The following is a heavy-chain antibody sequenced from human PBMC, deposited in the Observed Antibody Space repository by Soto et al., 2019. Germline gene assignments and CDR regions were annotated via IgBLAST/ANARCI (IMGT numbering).Heavy chain of an antibody. V-gene: IGHV4-59*01. CDR2: MYYSGST. J-gene: IGHJ4*02. Sequence: SETLSLTCTVSGGSISSYYWSWIRQPPGKGLEWIGYMYYSGSTNYNPSLKSRVTISVDTSKNQFSLKLRYVTAADTAVYYCARRTLHGYFDYWGQGTLVTVS. CDR3: ARRTLHGYFDY. CDR1: GGSISSYY.